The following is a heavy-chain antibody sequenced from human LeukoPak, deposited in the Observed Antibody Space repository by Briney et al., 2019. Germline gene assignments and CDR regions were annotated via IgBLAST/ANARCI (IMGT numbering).Heavy chain of an antibody. Sequence: SVKVSCKASGGAFSSYAISWVRQAPGQGLEWMGRIIPILGIANYAQKFQGRVTITADKSTSTAYMELSSLRSEDTAVYYCARDRDYGSGIFDYWGQGTLVTVSS. J-gene: IGHJ4*02. CDR1: GGAFSSYA. CDR2: IIPILGIA. V-gene: IGHV1-69*04. D-gene: IGHD3-10*01. CDR3: ARDRDYGSGIFDY.